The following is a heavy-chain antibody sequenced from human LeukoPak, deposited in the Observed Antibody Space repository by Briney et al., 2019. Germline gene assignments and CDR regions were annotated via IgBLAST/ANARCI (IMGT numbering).Heavy chain of an antibody. CDR1: GYTFTGYG. Sequence: ASVKVSCKASGYTFTGYGISWVRQAPGPGLEWMGWISAYNGNTNYAQKLQGRVTMTTDTSTSTAYMELRSLRSDDTAVYYCARANSSSGAFDIWGQGTMVTVSS. V-gene: IGHV1-18*01. J-gene: IGHJ3*02. CDR3: ARANSSSGAFDI. D-gene: IGHD6-6*01. CDR2: ISAYNGNT.